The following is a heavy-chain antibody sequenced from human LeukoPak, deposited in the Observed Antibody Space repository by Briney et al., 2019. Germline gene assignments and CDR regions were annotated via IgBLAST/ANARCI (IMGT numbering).Heavy chain of an antibody. Sequence: SETLSLTCAVYGGSFSGYYWSWIRQPPGKGLEWIGEINHSGSTNYNPSLKSRVTISVDTSKNQFSLKLSSVTAADTAVYYCARARYSSSRRWYFDLWGRGTLVTVSS. CDR2: INHSGST. CDR3: ARARYSSSRRWYFDL. J-gene: IGHJ2*01. V-gene: IGHV4-34*01. CDR1: GGSFSGYY. D-gene: IGHD6-13*01.